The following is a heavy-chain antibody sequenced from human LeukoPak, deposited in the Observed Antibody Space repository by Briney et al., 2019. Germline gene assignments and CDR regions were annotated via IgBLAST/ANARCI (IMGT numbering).Heavy chain of an antibody. CDR3: ARDRGDFWSGYYEDY. Sequence: GGSLRLSCAASGFTFSDYYMSWIRQAPGKGLEWVSYISSSGSTIYYADSVKGRLTISRDNAKNSLYLQMNSLRAEDTAMYYCARDRGDFWSGYYEDYWGQGTLVTVSS. J-gene: IGHJ4*02. D-gene: IGHD3-3*01. CDR1: GFTFSDYY. CDR2: ISSSGSTI. V-gene: IGHV3-11*01.